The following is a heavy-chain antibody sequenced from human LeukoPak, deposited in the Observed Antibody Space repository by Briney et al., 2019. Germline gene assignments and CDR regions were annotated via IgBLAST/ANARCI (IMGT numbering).Heavy chain of an antibody. CDR1: GGSFSGYY. V-gene: IGHV4-34*01. J-gene: IGHJ4*02. Sequence: SETLSLTCAVYGGSFSGYYWSWIRQPPGKGLEWIGEINHSGSTNYNPSLKSRVTISVDTSKNQFSLKLSSVTAADTAVYYCARGRAWFGPWRWGSYRYWGQGTLVTVSS. CDR3: ARGRAWFGPWRWGSYRY. CDR2: INHSGST. D-gene: IGHD3-16*02.